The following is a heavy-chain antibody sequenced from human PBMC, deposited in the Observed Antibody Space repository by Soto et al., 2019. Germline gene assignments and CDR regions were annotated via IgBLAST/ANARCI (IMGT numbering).Heavy chain of an antibody. D-gene: IGHD6-19*01. V-gene: IGHV4-4*02. CDR1: GDSISSTHW. J-gene: IGHJ4*02. Sequence: SETLSLTCVVSGDSISSTHWWTWVRQTPGKGLEWIGEIYHTGSTKYNPSLKNRVTISVDKSNNEFSLNLTSVTAADTAVYYCASAFGGWPPDSWGQGTLVTVSS. CDR2: IYHTGST. CDR3: ASAFGGWPPDS.